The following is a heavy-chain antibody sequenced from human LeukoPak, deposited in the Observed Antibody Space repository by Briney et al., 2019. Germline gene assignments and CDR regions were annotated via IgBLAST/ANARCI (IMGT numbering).Heavy chain of an antibody. V-gene: IGHV3-48*01. CDR1: GFTFSSYS. CDR3: ARLNPGAAGTET. J-gene: IGHJ4*02. Sequence: PGGSLRLSCAASGFTFSSYSMNWVRQAPGKGLDWVSYISSSSSTVYYADSVKGRFTISRDNAKNSLYLQMNSLRAEDTAVYYCARLNPGAAGTETWGQGTLVTVSS. CDR2: ISSSSSTV. D-gene: IGHD6-13*01.